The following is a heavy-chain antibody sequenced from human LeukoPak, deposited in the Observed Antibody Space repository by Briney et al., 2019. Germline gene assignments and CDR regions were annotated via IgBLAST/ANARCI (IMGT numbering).Heavy chain of an antibody. CDR2: ISGSGGST. Sequence: GGSLRLSCATSGFTFSSYFMSWVRQAPGKGLEWVSGISGSGGSTYYADSVKGRFTISRDNSKNTLYLQMNSLRAEDTAVYYCAKGSGYYPEGSDYWGQGTLVTVSS. CDR3: AKGSGYYPEGSDY. V-gene: IGHV3-23*01. D-gene: IGHD3-22*01. J-gene: IGHJ4*02. CDR1: GFTFSSYF.